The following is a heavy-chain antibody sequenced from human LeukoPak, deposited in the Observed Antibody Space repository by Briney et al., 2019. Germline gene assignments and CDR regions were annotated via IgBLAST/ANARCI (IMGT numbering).Heavy chain of an antibody. CDR2: ITGSGKDA. Sequence: PGGSLRLSCAASGFTFSNYAMTWVRQAPGKGLEWVSTITGSGKDAYYADSVKGRFTISRENSKNMLYLQMDSLRAEDTAVYYCAKGAPGLRIVGDDWGQGTLVTVSS. J-gene: IGHJ4*02. CDR3: AKGAPGLRIVGDD. V-gene: IGHV3-23*01. CDR1: GFTFSNYA. D-gene: IGHD2-15*01.